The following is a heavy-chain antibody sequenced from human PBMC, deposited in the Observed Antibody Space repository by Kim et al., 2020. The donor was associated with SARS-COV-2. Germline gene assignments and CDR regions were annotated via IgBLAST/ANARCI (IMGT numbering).Heavy chain of an antibody. V-gene: IGHV4-59*01. J-gene: IGHJ6*02. Sequence: SETLSLPCTVSGGSISSYYWIWIRQPPGKGLEWIGYIYYSGSTNYNPSLKSRVTISVDTSKNQFSLKLSSVTAADTAVYYCARLLNDYGDYYYGLDVWGQGTTDTVS. CDR2: IYYSGST. CDR3: ARLLNDYGDYYYGLDV. D-gene: IGHD4-17*01. CDR1: GGSISSYY.